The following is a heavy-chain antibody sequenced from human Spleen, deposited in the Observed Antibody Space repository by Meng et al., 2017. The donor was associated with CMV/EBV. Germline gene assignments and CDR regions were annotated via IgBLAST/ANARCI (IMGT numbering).Heavy chain of an antibody. D-gene: IGHD2-2*01. J-gene: IGHJ4*02. CDR3: ARDHTDIVVVPAAPHFDY. V-gene: IGHV3-30*04. Sequence: FTLSSYAMHWVRQAPGKGLELVAVISYDGSNKYYADSVKGRFTISRDNSKNTLYLQMNSLRAEDTAVYYCARDHTDIVVVPAAPHFDYWGQGTLVTVSS. CDR1: FTLSSYA. CDR2: ISYDGSNK.